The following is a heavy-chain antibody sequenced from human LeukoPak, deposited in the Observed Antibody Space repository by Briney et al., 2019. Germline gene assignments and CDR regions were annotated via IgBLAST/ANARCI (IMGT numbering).Heavy chain of an antibody. V-gene: IGHV1-2*02. CDR2: INPNSGGT. J-gene: IGHJ4*02. CDR1: GYTFTRYY. CDR3: ARDPGGFGGEYYFDY. D-gene: IGHD3-10*01. Sequence: GASVTVSCKASGYTFTRYYMHWVRQAPGQGLEWMGWINPNSGGTNYAQKFQGRVTMTRDTSISTAYMELSRLRSDDTAVYYCARDPGGFGGEYYFDYWGQGTLVTVSS.